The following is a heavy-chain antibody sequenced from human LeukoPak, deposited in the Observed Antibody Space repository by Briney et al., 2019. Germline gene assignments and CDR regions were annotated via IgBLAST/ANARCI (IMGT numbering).Heavy chain of an antibody. CDR2: ISGSGVST. Sequence: PGGSLRLSCAASGFTFSSYAMSWVRQAPGKGLEWVSIISGSGVSTYYADSVKGRFTISRDNSENTLYLQMNSLRAEDTAAYYCAKYPTYYYESSGYYYFDYWGQGTLVTVSS. V-gene: IGHV3-23*01. CDR3: AKYPTYYYESSGYYYFDY. CDR1: GFTFSSYA. J-gene: IGHJ4*02. D-gene: IGHD3-22*01.